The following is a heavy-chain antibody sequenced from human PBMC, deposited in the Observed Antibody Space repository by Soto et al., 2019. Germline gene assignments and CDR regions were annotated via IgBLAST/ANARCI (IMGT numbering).Heavy chain of an antibody. CDR1: EFTFSNYA. CDR3: AKNPGYYYDSTGYHFDY. V-gene: IGHV3-23*01. D-gene: IGHD3-22*01. J-gene: IGHJ4*02. CDR2: ISYGGGTT. Sequence: GGSQRLPCGASEFTFSNYAMSWVRHAPGKVLEWVSAISYGGGTTYYADSVKGRFTISRDNPKNTLYLQMNSLRAEDTAVYYCAKNPGYYYDSTGYHFDYWGQGTLVTVSS.